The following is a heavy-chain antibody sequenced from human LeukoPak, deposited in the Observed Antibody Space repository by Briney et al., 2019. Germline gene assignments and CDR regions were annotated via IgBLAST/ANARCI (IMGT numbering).Heavy chain of an antibody. CDR1: GFTFSSYS. J-gene: IGHJ4*02. CDR2: ISSSSSYI. D-gene: IGHD5-18*01. CDR3: ARSIFAAVVSV. V-gene: IGHV3-21*01. Sequence: PGGSLRLSCAASGFTFSSYSMNWVRQAPGKGLEWVSSISSSSSYIYYADSVKGRFTISGDNAKNSLYLQMNSLRAEDTAVYYCARSIFAAVVSVWGQGTLVTVSS.